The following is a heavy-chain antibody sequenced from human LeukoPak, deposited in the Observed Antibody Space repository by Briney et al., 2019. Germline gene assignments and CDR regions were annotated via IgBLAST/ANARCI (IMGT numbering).Heavy chain of an antibody. D-gene: IGHD4-17*01. J-gene: IGHJ3*02. V-gene: IGHV1-18*01. CDR1: GYTFTRYG. CDR3: ARDSDYVDAFDI. CDR2: ISAYNGNT. Sequence: GASVKVSCKASGYTFTRYGLSWVRQAPGQGLEWMGWISAYNGNTNYAQKLQGRVTMTTDTSTSTAYMELRSLRSDDTAVYYCARDSDYVDAFDIWGQGTMVTVSS.